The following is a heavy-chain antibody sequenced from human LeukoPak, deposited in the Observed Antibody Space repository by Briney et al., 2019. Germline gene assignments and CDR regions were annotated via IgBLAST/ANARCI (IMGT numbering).Heavy chain of an antibody. J-gene: IGHJ4*02. V-gene: IGHV3-23*01. D-gene: IGHD5-12*01. CDR3: ARGMGGYGGYDY. CDR1: GFTLGTYD. CDR2: ISRSGGST. Sequence: GGSLRLSCAASGFTLGTYDMYWVRQAPGKGLECVSSISRSGGSTYYADSVKGRFTISRDNSKNTVYLQMNSLRVEDTAVYYCARGMGGYGGYDYWGQGTLVTVSS.